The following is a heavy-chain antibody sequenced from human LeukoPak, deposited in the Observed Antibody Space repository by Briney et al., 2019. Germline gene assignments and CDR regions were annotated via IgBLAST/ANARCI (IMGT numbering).Heavy chain of an antibody. Sequence: SETLSLTCTVAGGSISSYYWSWIRQPPGKGLEWIGYIEDSGRTEYKPSLKSRVSMSVDTANNQFSVRLSSVSAADTAGYYCARGRYGGYFDYWGQGTLVTVSS. CDR1: GGSISSYY. CDR3: ARGRYGGYFDY. J-gene: IGHJ4*02. D-gene: IGHD4-23*01. V-gene: IGHV4-59*01. CDR2: IEDSGRT.